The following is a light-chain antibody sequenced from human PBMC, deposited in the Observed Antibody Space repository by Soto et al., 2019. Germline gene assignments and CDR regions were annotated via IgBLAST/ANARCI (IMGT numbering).Light chain of an antibody. Sequence: QSALTQPRSVSGSPGQSVTISCTGTSSDVGGYNFVSWYQHHPGIAPKLMIYDVSKRPSGVPDRFSGSKSGSTAYLTISGLQAEDEADYYCCSYAGSYTLVFGGGTKLTVL. CDR2: DVS. V-gene: IGLV2-11*01. CDR1: SSDVGGYNF. J-gene: IGLJ3*02. CDR3: CSYAGSYTLV.